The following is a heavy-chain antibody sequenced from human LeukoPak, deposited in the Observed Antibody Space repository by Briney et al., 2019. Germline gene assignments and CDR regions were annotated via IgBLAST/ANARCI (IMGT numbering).Heavy chain of an antibody. J-gene: IGHJ4*02. CDR2: ISGSGDAI. D-gene: IGHD3-22*01. V-gene: IGHV3-11*01. CDR3: ANLYDSTGFCFDY. CDR1: GFRTSDYY. Sequence: GGSLRLSCVVSGFRTSDYYMSWIRQTPGKGLEFISYISGSGDAIYYADSVKGRFTISRDNAKNSLYLQLYRLSAEDTAVYYCANLYDSTGFCFDYWGQGALVTVSS.